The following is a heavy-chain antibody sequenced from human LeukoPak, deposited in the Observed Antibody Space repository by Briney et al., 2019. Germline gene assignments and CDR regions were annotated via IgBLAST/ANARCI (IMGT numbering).Heavy chain of an antibody. CDR3: ARERDRGRTSPYFDS. V-gene: IGHV3-30*03. CDR1: GFTFSSYS. Sequence: PGRSLRLSCAASGFTFSSYSMHWVRQAPGKGLEWVAVISYDGSNKYYADSVKGRFTISRDNSKNTLYLQMNSLRAEDTAVYYCARERDRGRTSPYFDSWGQGTLVPVSS. CDR2: ISYDGSNK. D-gene: IGHD3-16*01. J-gene: IGHJ4*02.